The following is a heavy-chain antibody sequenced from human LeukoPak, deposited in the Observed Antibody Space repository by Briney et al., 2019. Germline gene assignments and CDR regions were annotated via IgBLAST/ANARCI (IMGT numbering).Heavy chain of an antibody. V-gene: IGHV1-24*01. CDR2: FDPEDGET. CDR3: ATRGGDYGGNSVIGWFDP. CDR1: GYTLTELS. J-gene: IGHJ5*02. D-gene: IGHD4-23*01. Sequence: ASVKVSCKVSGYTLTELSMHWVRQAPGKGLEWMGGFDPEDGETIYAQKFQGRVTMTEDTSTDTAYMELSSLRSEDTAVYYCATRGGDYGGNSVIGWFDPWGQGTLVTVSS.